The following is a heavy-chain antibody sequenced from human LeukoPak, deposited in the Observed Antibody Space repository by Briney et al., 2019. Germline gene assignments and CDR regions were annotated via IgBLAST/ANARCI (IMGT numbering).Heavy chain of an antibody. CDR1: GGSFSGYY. CDR3: ARDANIAARHFDY. CDR2: INHSGST. J-gene: IGHJ4*02. V-gene: IGHV4-34*01. Sequence: SETLSLTCAVYGGSFSGYYWSWIRQPPGKGLEWIGEINHSGSTNYNPSLKSRVTISVDTSKNQFSLKMSSVTAADTAVYYCARDANIAARHFDYWGQGTLVTVSS. D-gene: IGHD6-6*01.